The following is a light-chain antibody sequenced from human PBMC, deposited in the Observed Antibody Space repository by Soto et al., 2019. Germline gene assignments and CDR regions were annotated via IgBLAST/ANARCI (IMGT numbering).Light chain of an antibody. Sequence: EIVMTQSPATLSVSPGERATLSCRASQSVSSNLAWYQQKPGQPPRLLIYNASTRATDIPARFSGGGSGTVFTLTISSLQSEDFAVYYCQQYNNWPRTFGQGTKVDIK. J-gene: IGKJ1*01. CDR2: NAS. V-gene: IGKV3D-15*01. CDR3: QQYNNWPRT. CDR1: QSVSSN.